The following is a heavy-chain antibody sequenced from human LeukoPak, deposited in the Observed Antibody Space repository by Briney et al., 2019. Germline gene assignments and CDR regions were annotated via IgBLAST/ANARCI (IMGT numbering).Heavy chain of an antibody. D-gene: IGHD3-22*01. CDR2: ISAYNGNT. V-gene: IGHV1-18*01. Sequence: ASVKVSCKASCYTFTSYGISWVRQAPGQGLEWMGWISAYNGNTNYAQKLQGRVTMTTDTSTSTAYMELRSLRSDDTAVYYCARGPFYDSSGYYTFHFDYWGQGTLVTVSS. CDR1: CYTFTSYG. CDR3: ARGPFYDSSGYYTFHFDY. J-gene: IGHJ4*02.